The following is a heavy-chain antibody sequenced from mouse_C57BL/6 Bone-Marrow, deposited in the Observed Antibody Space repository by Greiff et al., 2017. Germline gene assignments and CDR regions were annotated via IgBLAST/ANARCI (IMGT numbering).Heavy chain of an antibody. Sequence: EVQLQESGGGLVQPKGSLKLSCAASGFSFNTYAMNWVRQAPGKGLEWVAPIRSKSNNDATYYADSVKDRFTISRDDSESMLYLQMNNAKTEDTAMYYGVSDLIYYYDEGYAMDYWGQGTSVTVSS. D-gene: IGHD1-1*01. J-gene: IGHJ4*01. CDR1: GFSFNTYA. V-gene: IGHV10-1*01. CDR3: VSDLIYYYDEGYAMDY. CDR2: IRSKSNNDAT.